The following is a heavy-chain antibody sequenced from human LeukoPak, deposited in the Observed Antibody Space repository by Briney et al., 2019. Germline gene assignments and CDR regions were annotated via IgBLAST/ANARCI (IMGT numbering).Heavy chain of an antibody. D-gene: IGHD2-15*01. V-gene: IGHV3-23*01. CDR1: RFTFSGYA. Sequence: GGSLRLSCAASRFTFSGYAMSWVRQAPGKGLEWVSTITGSGDTTYYADSVKGRFTFSRDNSKNTLYLQMNSLRAEDTAIYYCAKARGYCSGGSCYSGFDYWGQGTLVTVSS. J-gene: IGHJ4*02. CDR3: AKARGYCSGGSCYSGFDY. CDR2: ITGSGDTT.